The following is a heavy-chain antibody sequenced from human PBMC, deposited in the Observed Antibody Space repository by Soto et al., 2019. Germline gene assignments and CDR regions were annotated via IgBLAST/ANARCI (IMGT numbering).Heavy chain of an antibody. V-gene: IGHV3-30*18. D-gene: IGHD3-10*01. CDR1: GFTFSSYG. CDR2: ISYDGSNK. J-gene: IGHJ4*02. Sequence: PGGSLRLSCAASGFTFSSYGMHWVRQAPGKGLEWVAVISYDGSNKYYADSVKGRFTISRDNSKNTLYLQMNSLRAEDTAVYYCAKAPITMVRGVIQPTPDTAIEYWGQGTLVTVSS. CDR3: AKAPITMVRGVIQPTPDTAIEY.